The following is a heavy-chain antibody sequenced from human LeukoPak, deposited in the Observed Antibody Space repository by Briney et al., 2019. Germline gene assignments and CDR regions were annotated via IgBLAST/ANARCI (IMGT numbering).Heavy chain of an antibody. CDR2: ISSSGSTI. D-gene: IGHD1-7*01. J-gene: IGHJ4*02. CDR3: AKDGKTRNWNYFQAKPVY. CDR1: GFTFSSYE. Sequence: GGSLRLSCAASGFTFSSYEMNWVRQAPGKGLEWVSYISSSGSTIYYADSVKGRFTISRDNSKNTLYLQMNNLRAEDTAVYFCAKDGKTRNWNYFQAKPVYWGQGTLVTVSS. V-gene: IGHV3-48*03.